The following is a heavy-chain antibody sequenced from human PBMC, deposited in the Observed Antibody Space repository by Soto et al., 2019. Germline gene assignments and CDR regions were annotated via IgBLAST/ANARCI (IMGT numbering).Heavy chain of an antibody. CDR3: ARGDSTDCSNFLFSFFYNRDMDF. Sequence: ASVKVSCKASGYSFTDYHIHWVRQAPGQGLEWLGRINPKSGGTSTAQKFQGWVTMTTDTSISTASMELTRLTSDDTAIYYCARGDSTDCSNFLFSFFYNRDMDFWCQGTSVTVFS. CDR2: INPKSGGT. D-gene: IGHD2-8*01. V-gene: IGHV1-2*04. J-gene: IGHJ6*02. CDR1: GYSFTDYH.